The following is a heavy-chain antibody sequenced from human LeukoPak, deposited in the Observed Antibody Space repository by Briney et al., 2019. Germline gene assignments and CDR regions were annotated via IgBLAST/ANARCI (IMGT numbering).Heavy chain of an antibody. CDR2: ISASGATR. D-gene: IGHD3-10*01. J-gene: IGHJ4*02. CDR3: ARVFGGTMVPGTVDY. V-gene: IGHV3-48*03. Sequence: GGSLRLSCAASGFSFSSFEMTWVRQAPGKGQEWVSYISASGATRHYADSVKGRFTFSRNNANNSLYLEMSSLRAEDTAVYYCARVFGGTMVPGTVDYWGQGALVIVSS. CDR1: GFSFSSFE.